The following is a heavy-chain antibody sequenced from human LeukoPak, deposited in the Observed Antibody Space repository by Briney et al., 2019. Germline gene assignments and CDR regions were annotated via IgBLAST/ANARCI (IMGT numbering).Heavy chain of an antibody. D-gene: IGHD3-10*01. CDR2: ISGSGGNT. V-gene: IGHV3-23*01. CDR1: GFTFSSYA. CDR3: ARGSYELDY. J-gene: IGHJ4*02. Sequence: GGSLRLSCAASGFTFSSYAMSWVRQAPGKGLEWVSAISGSGGNTYYADSVKGRFTISRDNSKNTVYLQMNSLRAEDTAVYYCARGSYELDYWGQGTLVTVSS.